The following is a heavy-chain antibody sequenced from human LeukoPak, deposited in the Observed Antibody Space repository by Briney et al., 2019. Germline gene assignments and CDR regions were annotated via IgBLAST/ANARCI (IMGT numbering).Heavy chain of an antibody. CDR1: GFTVSSNY. J-gene: IGHJ4*02. D-gene: IGHD3-22*01. CDR3: AREQAITYYYDSSGYYYVKTQGLFDY. V-gene: IGHV3-53*01. CDR2: IYSGGST. Sequence: GGSLRLSCAASGFTVSSNYMSWVRQPPGKGLEWVSLIYSGGSTYYADSVKGRFTISRDNSKNTVYLQMNSLRAEDTAVYYCAREQAITYYYDSSGYYYVKTQGLFDYWGQGTLVTVSS.